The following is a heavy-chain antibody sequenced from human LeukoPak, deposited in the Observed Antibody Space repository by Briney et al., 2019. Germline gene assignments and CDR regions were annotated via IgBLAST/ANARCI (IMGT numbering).Heavy chain of an antibody. D-gene: IGHD2-15*01. Sequence: GGSLRLSCSASGFTFSDFSMSWVRQAPGKGLEWVANIKQDGSEKYSVDSVKGRFTISRDNAKNSLYLQINSLRAEDTAVYYCARVHRGRDITYYYYYMDVWGKGTTVTVSS. CDR3: ARVHRGRDITYYYYYMDV. V-gene: IGHV3-7*01. J-gene: IGHJ6*03. CDR1: GFTFSDFS. CDR2: IKQDGSEK.